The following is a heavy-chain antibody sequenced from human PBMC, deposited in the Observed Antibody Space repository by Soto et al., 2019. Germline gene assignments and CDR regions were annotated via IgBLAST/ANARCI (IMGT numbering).Heavy chain of an antibody. CDR1: GDSFNTFA. Sequence: QVQLVQSGAEVKKPGSSVKLSCKASGDSFNTFAVTWVRQAPGQGLEWMGGIIPNFDTPNYAQKFQGRVTIIADKSTRTPYMELSSLRSEYTAVYYCARPYYDSSGYYLWYFDYWGQGTLVTVSS. J-gene: IGHJ4*02. V-gene: IGHV1-69*06. CDR3: ARPYYDSSGYYLWYFDY. D-gene: IGHD3-22*01. CDR2: IIPNFDTP.